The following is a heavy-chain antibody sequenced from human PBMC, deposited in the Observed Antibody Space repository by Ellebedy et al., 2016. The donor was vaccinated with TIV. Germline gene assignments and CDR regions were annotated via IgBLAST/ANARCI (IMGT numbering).Heavy chain of an antibody. V-gene: IGHV3-30-3*01. CDR1: GFTFSSYA. Sequence: GESLKISXAASGFTFSSYAMHWVRQAPGKGLEWVAVISYDGSNKYYADSVKGRFTISRDNSKNTLYLQMNSLRAEDTAVYYCARENWNYCSSTSCPRGWDYYYYGMDVWGQGTTVTVSS. CDR3: ARENWNYCSSTSCPRGWDYYYYGMDV. CDR2: ISYDGSNK. D-gene: IGHD2-2*01. J-gene: IGHJ6*02.